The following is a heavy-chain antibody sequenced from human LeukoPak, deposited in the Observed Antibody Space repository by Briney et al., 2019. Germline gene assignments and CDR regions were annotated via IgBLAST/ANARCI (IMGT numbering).Heavy chain of an antibody. J-gene: IGHJ4*02. CDR2: IYPGDSDT. V-gene: IGHV5-51*01. Sequence: GGSLQISCKGSGDNFTSYWIGWVRPLPGKGLEWMGIIYPGDSDTRYSPSFHGQLTISPDKSIITAYLQWSSLKASDTAMYFCAGHHTVACTGHYWGQATPVTVSS. CDR3: AGHHTVACTGHY. CDR1: GDNFTSYW. D-gene: IGHD6-19*01.